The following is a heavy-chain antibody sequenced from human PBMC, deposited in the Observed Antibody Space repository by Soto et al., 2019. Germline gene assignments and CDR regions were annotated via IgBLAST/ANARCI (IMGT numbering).Heavy chain of an antibody. CDR1: GFTVSSNY. Sequence: GGSLRLSCAASGFTVSSNYMSWVRKAPGKGLEWVSVIYSGGSTYYADSVKGRFTISRDNSKDTLYLQMNSLRAEDTAVYYCARDNTSWVSPSYYYYGTDVWGQGTTVTVSS. V-gene: IGHV3-53*01. D-gene: IGHD2-2*01. J-gene: IGHJ6*02. CDR2: IYSGGST. CDR3: ARDNTSWVSPSYYYYGTDV.